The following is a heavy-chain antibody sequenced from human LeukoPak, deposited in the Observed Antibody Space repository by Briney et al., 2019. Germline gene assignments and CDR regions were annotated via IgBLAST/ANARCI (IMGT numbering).Heavy chain of an antibody. CDR2: IYYSGST. Sequence: SETLSLTCTVSGGSISSGGYYWSWIRQPPGKGLEWIGYIYYSGSTNYNPSLKSRVTISVDTSKNQFSLKLSSVTAADTAVYYCARGFSTYYDILTPWEEGFDPWGQGTLVTVSS. CDR1: GGSISSGGYY. V-gene: IGHV4-61*08. J-gene: IGHJ5*02. D-gene: IGHD3-9*01. CDR3: ARGFSTYYDILTPWEEGFDP.